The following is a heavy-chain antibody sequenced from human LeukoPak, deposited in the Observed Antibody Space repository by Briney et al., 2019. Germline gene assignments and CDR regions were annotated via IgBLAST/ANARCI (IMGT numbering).Heavy chain of an antibody. V-gene: IGHV1-2*02. CDR1: GYTFTGYY. CDR2: INPNSGGT. Sequence: ASMKVSCKASGYTFTGYYMHWVRQAPGQGLEWMGWINPNSGGTNYEQKFQGRVTMTRDTSIRTAYMELRRLRSDDTAVYYCTIARGAMIVVDPFDYWGQGTLVTVSS. D-gene: IGHD3-22*01. CDR3: TIARGAMIVVDPFDY. J-gene: IGHJ4*02.